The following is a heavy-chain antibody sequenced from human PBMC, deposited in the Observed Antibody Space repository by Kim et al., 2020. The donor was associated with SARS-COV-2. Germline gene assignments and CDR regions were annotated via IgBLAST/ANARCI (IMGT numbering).Heavy chain of an antibody. CDR2: INTSSTYT. V-gene: IGHV3-11*05. D-gene: IGHD3-10*01. CDR3: ARVGGISMMREVFLRWFDP. Sequence: GGSLRLSCAASGFSFSDFYMSWIRQAPGKGLEWISYINTSSTYTNYADSVKGRFTISRDNAKNSLILQMNSLRAEDTAVYYCARVGGISMMREVFLRWFDPWGQGTLLSLSS. J-gene: IGHJ5*02. CDR1: GFSFSDFY.